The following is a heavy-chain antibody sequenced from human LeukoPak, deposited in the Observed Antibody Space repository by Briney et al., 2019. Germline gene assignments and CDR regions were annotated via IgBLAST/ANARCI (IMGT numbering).Heavy chain of an antibody. CDR3: ARGVVVPAAFHYYYYGMDV. Sequence: SETLSLTCTVSGGSISSYYWSWIRQPPGKGLEWIGEINHSGSTNYNPSLKSRVTISVDTSKNQFSLKLSSVTAADTAVYYCARGVVVPAAFHYYYYGMDVWGQGTKVTVSS. J-gene: IGHJ6*02. V-gene: IGHV4-34*01. CDR2: INHSGST. D-gene: IGHD2-2*01. CDR1: GGSISSYY.